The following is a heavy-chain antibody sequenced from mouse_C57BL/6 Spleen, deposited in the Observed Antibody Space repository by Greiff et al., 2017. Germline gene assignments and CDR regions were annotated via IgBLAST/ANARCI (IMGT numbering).Heavy chain of an antibody. CDR3: ASYYGSSPIDY. Sequence: VQLQQSGAELARPGASVKLSCKASGYTFTSYGISWVKQRTGHGLEWIGEILPGSGSTNYNEKFKGKATFTADTSSNTAYMQLSSLTTEDSAIYYCASYYGSSPIDYWGQGTTLTVSS. J-gene: IGHJ2*01. CDR2: ILPGSGST. CDR1: GYTFTSYG. D-gene: IGHD1-1*01. V-gene: IGHV1-9*01.